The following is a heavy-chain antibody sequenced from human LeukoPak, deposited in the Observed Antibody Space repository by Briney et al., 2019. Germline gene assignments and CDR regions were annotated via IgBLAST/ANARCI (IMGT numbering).Heavy chain of an antibody. V-gene: IGHV4-31*03. Sequence: SETLSLTCTVSAGSISSVGYYWSWIRQHPGKGLEWIGYIYYSGSTYYNPSLKSRVTISVDTSKNQFSLKLSSVTAADTAVYYCAREGTEGAAGTGIDYWGQGTLVTVSS. CDR1: AGSISSVGYY. CDR2: IYYSGST. CDR3: AREGTEGAAGTGIDY. D-gene: IGHD6-13*01. J-gene: IGHJ4*02.